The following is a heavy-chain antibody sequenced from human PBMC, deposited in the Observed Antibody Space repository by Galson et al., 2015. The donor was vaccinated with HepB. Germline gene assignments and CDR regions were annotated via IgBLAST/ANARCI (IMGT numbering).Heavy chain of an antibody. CDR2: INAGNGNT. D-gene: IGHD3-10*01. CDR3: ARDPDPYYYALFDP. V-gene: IGHV1-3*01. CDR1: GYTFTSYA. Sequence: SVKVSCKASGYTFTSYAMHWVRQAPGQRLEWMGWINAGNGNTKYSQKFQGRVTITRDTSASTAYMELSSLRSEDTAVYYCARDPDPYYYALFDPWGQGTLVTVS. J-gene: IGHJ5*02.